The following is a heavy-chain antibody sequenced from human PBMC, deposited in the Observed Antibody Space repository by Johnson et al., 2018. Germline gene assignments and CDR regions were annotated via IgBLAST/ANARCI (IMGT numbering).Heavy chain of an antibody. V-gene: IGHV1-8*01. J-gene: IGHJ6*02. D-gene: IGHD3-10*01. Sequence: QVQLVQSGAEVKKPGASVKVSCKASGYTFTSYDINWVRQATGQGREWMGWMNPNRGNTGYAQKFQGSVTMTRNTSISTAYMELSSLGSEDTAVYECARGLHPRFPYYYGMDVWGQGTTVTVSS. CDR2: MNPNRGNT. CDR3: ARGLHPRFPYYYGMDV. CDR1: GYTFTSYD.